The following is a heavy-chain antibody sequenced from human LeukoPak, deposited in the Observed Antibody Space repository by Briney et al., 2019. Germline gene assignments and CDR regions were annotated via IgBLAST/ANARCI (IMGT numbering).Heavy chain of an antibody. Sequence: SGPALPKPTQTLTLTCTFSRFSLPTTAMCVTWIRQPPGKALEWLARIDWDDDKYYSTSLKTRLTISKDTSKNQVVLTMTNMDPVDTATYYCARIPTVTTSGAFDIWGQGTMVTVSS. V-gene: IGHV2-70*11. CDR3: ARIPTVTTSGAFDI. CDR1: RFSLPTTAMC. CDR2: IDWDDDK. J-gene: IGHJ3*02. D-gene: IGHD4-17*01.